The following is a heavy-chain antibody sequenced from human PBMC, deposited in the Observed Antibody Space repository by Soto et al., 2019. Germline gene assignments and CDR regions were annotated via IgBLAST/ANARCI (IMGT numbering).Heavy chain of an antibody. D-gene: IGHD3-3*01. J-gene: IGHJ4*02. CDR2: IYHGGTT. Sequence: QVQLQESGPGLVQPSETLSLTCAVSGGSITSGHWWSWVRQTPGKGLEWIGEIYHGGTTDYNPSLKGRVTMSVDKSKNQFSLKLKSVTAADTAVYYCAREGAYFDSWSRYFGPGYFDKWGQGILVTVSS. V-gene: IGHV4-4*02. CDR3: AREGAYFDSWSRYFGPGYFDK. CDR1: GGSITSGHW.